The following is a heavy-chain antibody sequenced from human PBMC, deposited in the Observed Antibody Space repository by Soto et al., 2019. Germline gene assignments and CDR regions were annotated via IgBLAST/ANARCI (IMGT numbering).Heavy chain of an antibody. J-gene: IGHJ3*02. CDR1: GGSFNSYF. CDR3: TTSGRSWPDSFDI. D-gene: IGHD3-10*01. Sequence: QVQLQQWGAGLLKPSETLSLTCAVYGGSFNSYFWNWVRQPPGKGLVWIGEVTPYGRSNYNPSLKSRVTISKDTSKNHFSLEVISVTAADTAVYYCTTSGRSWPDSFDIWAQGAMVTVSS. V-gene: IGHV4-34*01. CDR2: VTPYGRS.